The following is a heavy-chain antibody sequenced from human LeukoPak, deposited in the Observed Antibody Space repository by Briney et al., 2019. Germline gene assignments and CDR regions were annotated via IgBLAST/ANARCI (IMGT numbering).Heavy chain of an antibody. V-gene: IGHV1-2*06. CDR1: GYTFTGYY. CDR2: INPNSGGT. D-gene: IGHD3-10*01. Sequence: ASVKVSCKAPGYTFTGYYMHWVRQAPGQGLEWMGRINPNSGGTNYAQKFQGRVTMTRDTSISTAYMELSRLRSDDTAVYYCARDPYGSGSYRSTWFDPWGQGTLVTVSS. CDR3: ARDPYGSGSYRSTWFDP. J-gene: IGHJ5*02.